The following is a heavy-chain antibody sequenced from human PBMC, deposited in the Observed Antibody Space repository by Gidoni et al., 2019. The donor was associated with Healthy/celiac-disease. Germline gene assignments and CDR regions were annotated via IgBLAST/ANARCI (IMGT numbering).Heavy chain of an antibody. CDR1: GGSLSSGDYY. Sequence: QVQLQESGPGLVKPSQTLSLTCPVSGGSLSSGDYYWSWIRQPPGKGLEWIGYIYYSGSTYYNPSLKSRVTISVDTSKNQFSLKLSSVTAADTAVYYCARGPIVATGAPDYWGQGTLVTVSS. D-gene: IGHD5-12*01. J-gene: IGHJ4*02. CDR2: IYYSGST. CDR3: ARGPIVATGAPDY. V-gene: IGHV4-30-4*01.